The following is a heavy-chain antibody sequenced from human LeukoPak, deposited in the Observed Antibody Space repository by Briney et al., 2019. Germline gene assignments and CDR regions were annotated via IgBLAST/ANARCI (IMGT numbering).Heavy chain of an antibody. V-gene: IGHV3-30*04. CDR3: AELGITMIGGV. CDR2: ISYDGSNE. CDR1: GFTFSSYA. J-gene: IGHJ6*04. D-gene: IGHD3-10*02. Sequence: HPGGSLRLSCAASGFTFSSYAMHWVRQAPGKGLEWVAVISYDGSNEYYADSVKGRFTISRDNAKNSLYLQMNSLRAEDTAVYYCAELGITMIGGVWGKGTTVTISS.